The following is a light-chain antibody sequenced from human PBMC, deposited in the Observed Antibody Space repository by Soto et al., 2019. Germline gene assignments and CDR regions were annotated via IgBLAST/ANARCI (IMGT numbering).Light chain of an antibody. CDR2: EVN. V-gene: IGLV2-14*01. CDR1: SSDVGGYNY. J-gene: IGLJ2*01. CDR3: SSYTSSSTKV. Sequence: QSVLTQPASVSGSPGQSITISCTGTSSDVGGYNYVSWYQQHPGKAPKLMIYEVNNRPSGFSNRFSGSKSGNTASLTISGLQAEDEADYYCSSYTSSSTKVFGGGTKVTVL.